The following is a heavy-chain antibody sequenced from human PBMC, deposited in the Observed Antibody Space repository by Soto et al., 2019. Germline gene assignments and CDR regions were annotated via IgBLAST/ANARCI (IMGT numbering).Heavy chain of an antibody. CDR3: AGTVAGTKFDY. CDR1: GGSFSGYY. D-gene: IGHD6-19*01. J-gene: IGHJ4*02. Sequence: QVQLQQWGAGLLKPSETLSLTCAVYGGSFSGYYWSWIRQPPGKGLEWIGEINHSGSTNYNPSLKSXXTXSEXTSKNQFSLKLSSVTAADTAVYYCAGTVAGTKFDYWGQGTLVTVSS. CDR2: INHSGST. V-gene: IGHV4-34*01.